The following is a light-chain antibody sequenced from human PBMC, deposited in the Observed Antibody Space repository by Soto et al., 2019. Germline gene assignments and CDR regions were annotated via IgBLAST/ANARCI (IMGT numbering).Light chain of an antibody. CDR2: GNS. J-gene: IGLJ1*01. CDR3: QAYDSILSHV. V-gene: IGLV1-40*01. Sequence: QSVLTQPPSVSGAPGQRVTSSCTGSSSNIGAGYDVHWYQQLPGTAPKLLIYGNSNRPSGVPDRFSGSKSGTSASLAITGLQAEDEADYYCQAYDSILSHVFGTGTKLTVL. CDR1: SSNIGAGYD.